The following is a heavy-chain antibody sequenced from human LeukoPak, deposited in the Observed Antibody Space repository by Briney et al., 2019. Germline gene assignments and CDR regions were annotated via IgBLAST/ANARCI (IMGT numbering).Heavy chain of an antibody. D-gene: IGHD3-3*01. Sequence: SVKVSCKASGGTFSSYAISWERQAPGQGLEWMGRIIPILGIANYAQKFQGRVTITADKSTSTAYMELSSLRSEDTAVYYCARRKVLRFLEWLKDYYYYYGMDVWGQGTTVTVSS. CDR2: IIPILGIA. CDR1: GGTFSSYA. CDR3: ARRKVLRFLEWLKDYYYYYGMDV. J-gene: IGHJ6*02. V-gene: IGHV1-69*04.